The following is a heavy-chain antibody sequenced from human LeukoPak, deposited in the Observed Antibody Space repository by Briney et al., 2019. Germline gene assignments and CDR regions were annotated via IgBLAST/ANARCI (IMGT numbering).Heavy chain of an antibody. CDR2: TYYRSKWYN. D-gene: IGHD2-2*01. Sequence: SQTLSLTCAISGDSVSSNSAALNWIRQSPSRGLEWLGRTYYRSKWYNDYAVSVKSRITINPDTSKNQFSLQLNSVTPEDTAVYYCARANSGDIVVVPAAPLFDYWGQGTLVTVSS. CDR1: GDSVSSNSAA. V-gene: IGHV6-1*01. CDR3: ARANSGDIVVVPAAPLFDY. J-gene: IGHJ4*02.